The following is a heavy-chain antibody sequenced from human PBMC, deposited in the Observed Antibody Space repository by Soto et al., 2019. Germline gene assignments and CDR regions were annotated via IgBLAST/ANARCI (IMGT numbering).Heavy chain of an antibody. CDR1: GGSFRGFY. CDR3: ARAHDFWGGRQQPIDS. J-gene: IGHJ4*02. Sequence: SETLSLTCAVSGGSFRGFYWTWVRQSPGKGLEWLGDIHHVGIPNYNPSRKRRVSIPGDTSKSQFSLKLSSVTAADTAVYYCARAHDFWGGRQQPIDSWGQGTLVTVSS. V-gene: IGHV4-34*01. D-gene: IGHD3-3*01. CDR2: IHHVGIP.